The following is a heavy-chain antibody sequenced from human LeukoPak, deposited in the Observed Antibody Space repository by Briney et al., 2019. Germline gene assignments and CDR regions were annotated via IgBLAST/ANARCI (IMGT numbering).Heavy chain of an antibody. CDR3: ARDARYFDWLIKD. D-gene: IGHD3-9*01. V-gene: IGHV4-61*02. Sequence: SQTLSPTCTVSGGSISSGSYYWSWIRQPAGKGLEWIGRIYTSGSTNYNPSLKSRVTISVDTSKNQFSLKLSSVTAADTAVYYCARDARYFDWLIKDWGQGTLVTVSS. CDR1: GGSISSGSYY. CDR2: IYTSGST. J-gene: IGHJ4*02.